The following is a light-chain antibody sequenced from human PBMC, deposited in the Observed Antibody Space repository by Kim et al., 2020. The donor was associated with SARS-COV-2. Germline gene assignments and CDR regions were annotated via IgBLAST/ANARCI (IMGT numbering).Light chain of an antibody. CDR2: DAA. Sequence: SPGQGATPSRSGSDSVISSKLSWYHQKPRQAPSLLIYDAASRGTGGTERCSGSRAGTDYTLTIIRLEHDDVAVYYCQQLGNSPLYSFGQGTKLEI. J-gene: IGKJ2*03. CDR1: DSVISSK. V-gene: IGKV3-20*01. CDR3: QQLGNSPLYS.